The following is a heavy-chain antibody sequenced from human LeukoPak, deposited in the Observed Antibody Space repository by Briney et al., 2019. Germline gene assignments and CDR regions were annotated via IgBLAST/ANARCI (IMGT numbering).Heavy chain of an antibody. J-gene: IGHJ1*01. D-gene: IGHD6-13*01. Sequence: GRSLRLSCAASGFTFSSYGMHWVRQAPGKGLEWVAVISYDGSNKYYADSVKGRFTISRDSSKNTLYLQMNSLRAEDTAVYYCATGHSSSSWSLGYFQHWGQGTLVTVSS. V-gene: IGHV3-30*03. CDR1: GFTFSSYG. CDR2: ISYDGSNK. CDR3: ATGHSSSSWSLGYFQH.